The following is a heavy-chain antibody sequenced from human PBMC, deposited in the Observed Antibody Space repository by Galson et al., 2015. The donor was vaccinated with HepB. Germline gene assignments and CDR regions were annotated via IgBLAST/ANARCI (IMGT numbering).Heavy chain of an antibody. CDR2: INAGNGNT. Sequence: SVKVSCKASGYTSTSYAMHWVRQAPGQRLEWMGWINAGNGNTKYSQKFQGRVTITRDTSASTAYMELSSLRSEDTAVYYCAREGGDPHSFFDYWGQGTLVTVSS. J-gene: IGHJ4*02. CDR3: AREGGDPHSFFDY. V-gene: IGHV1-3*01. CDR1: GYTSTSYA. D-gene: IGHD4-17*01.